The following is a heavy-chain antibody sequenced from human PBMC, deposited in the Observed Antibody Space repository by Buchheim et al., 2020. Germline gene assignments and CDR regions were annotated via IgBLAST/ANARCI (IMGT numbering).Heavy chain of an antibody. J-gene: IGHJ4*02. V-gene: IGHV3-7*01. Sequence: EVRLVESGGGLVQPGESLRLSCVASGFTFSNSWMTWVRQAPGKGLEWVANIKQDGSEKYYVDSVKGRFTISRDNVKNSLYFQMNSLRAEDTAVYYCARGFLWSWGQGT. CDR2: IKQDGSEK. CDR1: GFTFSNSW. CDR3: ARGFLWS. D-gene: IGHD2-21*01.